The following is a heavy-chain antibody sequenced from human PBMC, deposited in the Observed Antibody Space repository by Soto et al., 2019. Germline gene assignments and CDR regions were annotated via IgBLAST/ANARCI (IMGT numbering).Heavy chain of an antibody. CDR3: ARDRAHTVRGRLIGYFDY. J-gene: IGHJ4*02. V-gene: IGHV4-59*01. CDR1: GGSIDNYY. Sequence: QVQLQESGAGLVKPSETLSLTCTVSGGSIDNYYWSWIRQPPGRGLEWIGFIYSSGSTNYNPSVKSRVTISAETSRNQVSLKLTSVTTADTAVYYCARDRAHTVRGRLIGYFDYWGQGTLVTVSS. D-gene: IGHD3-10*01. CDR2: IYSSGST.